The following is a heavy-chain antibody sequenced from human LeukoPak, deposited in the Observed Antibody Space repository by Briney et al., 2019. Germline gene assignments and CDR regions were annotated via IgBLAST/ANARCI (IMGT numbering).Heavy chain of an antibody. CDR1: GFTASSNY. CDR2: ISGSGGST. V-gene: IGHV3-23*01. J-gene: IGHJ4*02. CDR3: AKNEVGSGWYQLDY. Sequence: GGSLRLSCAASGFTASSNYMSWVRQAPGKGLEWVSAISGSGGSTYYADSVKGRFIISRDNSKNTLYLQMNSLRAEDTAVYYCAKNEVGSGWYQLDYWGQGTLVTVSS. D-gene: IGHD6-19*01.